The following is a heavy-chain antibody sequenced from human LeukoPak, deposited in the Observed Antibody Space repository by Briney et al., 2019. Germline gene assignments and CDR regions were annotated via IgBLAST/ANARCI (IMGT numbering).Heavy chain of an antibody. CDR1: GGSISSSNYY. D-gene: IGHD1-26*01. CDR3: ASAWYSGSYFDY. V-gene: IGHV4-39*07. J-gene: IGHJ4*02. CDR2: IYYSGST. Sequence: SETLSLTCTVSGGSISSSNYYWGWIRQSPGKGLEWSGIIYYSGSTYYNPSLKSRVTISVDTSKNQFSLKLSSVTAADTAVYYCASAWYSGSYFDYWGQGTLVTVSS.